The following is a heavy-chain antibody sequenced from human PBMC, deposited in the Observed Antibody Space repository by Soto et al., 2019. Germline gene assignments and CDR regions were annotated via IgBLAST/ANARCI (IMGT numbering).Heavy chain of an antibody. D-gene: IGHD6-19*01. Sequence: QVQLVQSGAEVKKPGASVKVSCKASGYTFTSYAIHWVRQAPGQRLEWMGWINAGNGNTKNSQKFQGRVTITRDTSASTAYMELSSLRSEDTAVYYCARVIGGWYYFDYWGQGTLVTVSS. J-gene: IGHJ4*02. CDR2: INAGNGNT. V-gene: IGHV1-3*01. CDR3: ARVIGGWYYFDY. CDR1: GYTFTSYA.